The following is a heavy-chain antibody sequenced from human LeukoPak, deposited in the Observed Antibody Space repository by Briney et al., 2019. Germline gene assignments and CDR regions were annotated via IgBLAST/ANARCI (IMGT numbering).Heavy chain of an antibody. CDR3: RDPFDY. Sequence: PGGPLRLSCAASGFTLSSYGMHWVRQAPGKGLEWVAFIHYDGSNKYYADSVKGRFTISRDNSKNTLYLQMNSLRAEDTAVYYCRDPFDYWGQGTLVTVSS. CDR2: IHYDGSNK. J-gene: IGHJ4*02. V-gene: IGHV3-30*02. CDR1: GFTLSSYG.